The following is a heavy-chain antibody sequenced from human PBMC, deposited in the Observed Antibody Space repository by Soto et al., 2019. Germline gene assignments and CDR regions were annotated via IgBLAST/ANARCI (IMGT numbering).Heavy chain of an antibody. CDR1: GYTFTNFG. D-gene: IGHD3-16*01. Sequence: QVQLVQSGAEVKKPGASVKVSCKASGYTFTNFGISWVRQAPGQGLEWMGWISAYNGNTNSAQKFQGRATRTADTSANTAYMEVRSLRFDDTALYYCARGGNPIDYWGQGTLVTVSS. J-gene: IGHJ4*02. V-gene: IGHV1-18*01. CDR3: ARGGNPIDY. CDR2: ISAYNGNT.